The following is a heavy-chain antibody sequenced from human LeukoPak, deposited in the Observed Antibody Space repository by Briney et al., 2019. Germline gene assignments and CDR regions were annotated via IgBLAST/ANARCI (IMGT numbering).Heavy chain of an antibody. CDR3: TYLTGDP. J-gene: IGHJ5*02. Sequence: GGSLRLSCTASGFTFGDYAMSWVRQAPGKGLEWVGFIRSKAYGGTTEYAASVKGRFTISRDDSKSIAYLQMNSLKTEDTAVYYCTYLTGDPWGQGTLVTVSS. V-gene: IGHV3-49*04. D-gene: IGHD7-27*01. CDR1: GFTFGDYA. CDR2: IRSKAYGGTT.